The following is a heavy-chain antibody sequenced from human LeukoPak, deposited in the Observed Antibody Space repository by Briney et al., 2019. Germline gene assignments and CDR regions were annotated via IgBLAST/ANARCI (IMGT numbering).Heavy chain of an antibody. D-gene: IGHD2-2*01. CDR3: ARSAEYQLPSSAFDI. J-gene: IGHJ3*02. V-gene: IGHV4-31*03. CDR2: IYYSGST. Sequence: SQTLSLTCTVSGGSISSGGYYWSWIRQHPGKGLEWIGYIYYSGSTYYNPSLKSRVTISVDTSKNQFSLKLSSVTAADTAVYYCARSAEYQLPSSAFDIWGQGTMVTVSS. CDR1: GGSISSGGYY.